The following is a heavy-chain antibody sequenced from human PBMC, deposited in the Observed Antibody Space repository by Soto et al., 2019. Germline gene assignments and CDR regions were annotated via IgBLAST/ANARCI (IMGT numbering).Heavy chain of an antibody. CDR2: ISSSGSTI. CDR1: GGTFSPYE. D-gene: IGHD6-13*01. Sequence: SLRLSWGGSGGTFSPYEMNVCRQAPGKELEWVSYISSSGSTIYYADSVKGRFTISRDNAKNSLYLQMNSLRAEDTAVYYCAREAFRSCRWNYYHYDRMAVCARRSTVPVSS. V-gene: IGHV3-48*03. CDR3: AREAFRSCRWNYYHYDRMAV. J-gene: IGHJ6*02.